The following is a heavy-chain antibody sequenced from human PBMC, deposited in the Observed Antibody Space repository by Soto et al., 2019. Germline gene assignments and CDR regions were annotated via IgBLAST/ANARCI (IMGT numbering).Heavy chain of an antibody. CDR3: AAVRYIAVAGHNGFDP. Sequence: GASVKVSCKASGFTFTSSAVQWVRQARGQRLEWIGWIVVGSGNTNYAQKFQERVTITRDMSTSTAYMELSSLRSEDTAVYYCAAVRYIAVAGHNGFDPWGQGTMVTGSS. D-gene: IGHD6-19*01. CDR2: IVVGSGNT. J-gene: IGHJ5*02. CDR1: GFTFTSSA. V-gene: IGHV1-58*01.